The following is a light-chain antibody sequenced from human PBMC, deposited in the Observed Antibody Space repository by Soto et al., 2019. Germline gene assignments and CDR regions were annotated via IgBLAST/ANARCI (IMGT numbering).Light chain of an antibody. J-gene: IGKJ1*01. CDR1: QSITRN. CDR2: GAS. Sequence: EIVMTPSPATLSVSPRERATLYCRASQSITRNLAWYQQSPGQAPRLLIYGASTRATGIPARFSGSGSGTEFTLTISSLQSEDFAVYYCQQYNNWPPVTFGQGTKVDIK. CDR3: QQYNNWPPVT. V-gene: IGKV3-15*01.